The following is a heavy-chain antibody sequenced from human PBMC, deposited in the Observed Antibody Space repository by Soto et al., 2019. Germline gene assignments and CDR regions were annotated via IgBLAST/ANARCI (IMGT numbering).Heavy chain of an antibody. V-gene: IGHV4-39*01. D-gene: IGHD6-13*01. CDR2: IFYDGYT. Sequence: QLQLQESGPGLVMPSETLSLTCTVSGASIRGSPYFWGWIRQPPGKRLEWIGSIFYDGYTLYTPSLRSRVTISVDTSKNQFSLTLASVAAADTATYFCARLQAAVPHYWGQGTMVTVSS. CDR1: GASIRGSPYF. CDR3: ARLQAAVPHY. J-gene: IGHJ4*02.